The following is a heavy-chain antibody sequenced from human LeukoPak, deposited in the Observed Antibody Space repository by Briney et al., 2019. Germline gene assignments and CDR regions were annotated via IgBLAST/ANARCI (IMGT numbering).Heavy chain of an antibody. V-gene: IGHV3-48*03. CDR1: GFTFSTYE. Sequence: GGSLRLSCAASGFTFSTYEMNWVRQAPGKGLEWVSYISSSGRTIDYADSVKGRFTISRDNAKHSLYLQMNSLRAEDTAVYYCARYYYDSSGYPRGYFDYWGQGTLVTVSS. CDR3: ARYYYDSSGYPRGYFDY. D-gene: IGHD3-22*01. CDR2: ISSSGRTI. J-gene: IGHJ4*02.